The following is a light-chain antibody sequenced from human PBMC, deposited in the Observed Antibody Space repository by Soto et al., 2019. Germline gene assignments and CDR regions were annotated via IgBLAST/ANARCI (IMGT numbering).Light chain of an antibody. Sequence: EIVLTQSPGTLSLCVGERVTLSCRASQSVSSYLAWYQQTPGQAPRLLIYDTSNRATGTPDRFSDSGSGTDFTLTISRLEAEDFTVYYCQQYGSSPLTFCGGTTVEIK. J-gene: IGKJ4*01. CDR2: DTS. CDR3: QQYGSSPLT. V-gene: IGKV3-20*01. CDR1: QSVSSY.